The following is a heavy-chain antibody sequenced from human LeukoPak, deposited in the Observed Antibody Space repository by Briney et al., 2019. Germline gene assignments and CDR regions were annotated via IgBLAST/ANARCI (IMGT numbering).Heavy chain of an antibody. J-gene: IGHJ5*02. CDR1: GGSINSGSYY. CDR3: ARHPRQLGRGWSDP. V-gene: IGHV4-61*02. D-gene: IGHD6-13*01. CDR2: IYSSGST. Sequence: PSQTLSLTCTVSGGSINSGSYYWSWIRQPAGKGLEWIGRIYSSGSTNFNPSLKSRVTISVDTSKNQFSLKLSSVTAADTAVYYCARHPRQLGRGWSDPWGQGTLVTVSS.